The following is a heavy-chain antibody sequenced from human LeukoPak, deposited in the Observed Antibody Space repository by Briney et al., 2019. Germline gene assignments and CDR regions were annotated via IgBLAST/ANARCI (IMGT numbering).Heavy chain of an antibody. D-gene: IGHD1-7*01. CDR2: IKQVGSEE. J-gene: IGHJ4*02. CDR3: ARDGSELHY. V-gene: IGHV3-7*01. Sequence: GGSLRLSCAASGFTFSHYWMTWVRQATGEGVEWVANIKQVGSEEHYVDCVKGRFTSSRDNAKNSLYLQMNSLRAEDTAAYCCARDGSELHYWGQGTRVTVSS. CDR1: GFTFSHYW.